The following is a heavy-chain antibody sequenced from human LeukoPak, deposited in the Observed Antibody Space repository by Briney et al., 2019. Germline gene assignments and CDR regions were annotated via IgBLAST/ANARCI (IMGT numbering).Heavy chain of an antibody. CDR3: ARPHFYGAKAFDI. Sequence: SETLSLTCAVYGGSCSGYYWSWIRQPPEKGLEWIGEINHSGSTNYNPSLKSRVTISVDTSKNQFSLKLSSVTAADTAVYYCARPHFYGAKAFDIWGQGTMVTVSS. V-gene: IGHV4-34*01. D-gene: IGHD4-17*01. CDR1: GGSCSGYY. J-gene: IGHJ3*02. CDR2: INHSGST.